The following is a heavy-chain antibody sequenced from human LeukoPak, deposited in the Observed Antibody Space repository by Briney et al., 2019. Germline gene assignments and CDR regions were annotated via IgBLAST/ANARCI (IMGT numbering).Heavy chain of an antibody. CDR1: GYTFTGYY. D-gene: IGHD2-2*02. CDR3: ARDRCSSTSCYRRWFDP. CDR2: INSNSGGT. J-gene: IGHJ5*02. Sequence: ASVKVSCKASGYTFTGYYMHWVRQAPGQGLEWMGWINSNSGGTNYAQKFQGRVTMTRDTSISTAYMELSRLRSDDTAVYYCARDRCSSTSCYRRWFDPWGQGTLVTVSS. V-gene: IGHV1-2*02.